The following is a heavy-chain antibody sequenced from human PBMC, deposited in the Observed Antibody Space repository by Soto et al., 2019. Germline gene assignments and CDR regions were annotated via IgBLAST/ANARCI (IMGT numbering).Heavy chain of an antibody. CDR1: GGSFSGYY. Sequence: QVQLQQWGAGLLKPSETLSLTCAVYGGSFSGYYWSWIRQPPGKGLEWIGEINHSGSTNYNPSLKSRVTISVDTSKNQFSLQLSSVTAADTAVYYCAGSRSDDYGDYKDAFDIWGQGTMVTVSS. CDR2: INHSGST. V-gene: IGHV4-34*01. CDR3: AGSRSDDYGDYKDAFDI. D-gene: IGHD4-17*01. J-gene: IGHJ3*02.